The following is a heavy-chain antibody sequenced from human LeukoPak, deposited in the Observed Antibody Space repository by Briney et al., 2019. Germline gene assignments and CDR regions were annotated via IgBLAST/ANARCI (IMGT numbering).Heavy chain of an antibody. CDR1: GGSISSYY. V-gene: IGHV4-4*07. J-gene: IGHJ3*02. CDR2: IYTSGST. Sequence: SETLSLTCTVSGGSISSYYWSWIRQPAGKGLEWIGRIYTSGSTNYNPSLKSRVTMSVDTSKNQFSLMLSSVTAADTAVYYCARDLYILVKKSIAAAGALYAFDIWGQGTMVTVSS. CDR3: ARDLYILVKKSIAAAGALYAFDI. D-gene: IGHD6-13*01.